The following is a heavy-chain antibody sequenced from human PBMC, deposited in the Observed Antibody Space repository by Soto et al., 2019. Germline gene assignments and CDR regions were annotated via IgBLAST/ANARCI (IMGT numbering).Heavy chain of an antibody. D-gene: IGHD5-12*01. CDR3: ARGGVDVVATSAFDY. CDR1: GGTFNNYA. J-gene: IGHJ4*02. Sequence: QVQLVQSGAEVKKPGSSVKVSCKASGGTFNNYAISWVRQAPGQGLEWMGGIIPIIGTADYAHKFQGRLAISADESTGTTFMVLSSLRSEDTALYYCARGGVDVVATSAFDYWGQGTLVTVSS. V-gene: IGHV1-69*01. CDR2: IIPIIGTA.